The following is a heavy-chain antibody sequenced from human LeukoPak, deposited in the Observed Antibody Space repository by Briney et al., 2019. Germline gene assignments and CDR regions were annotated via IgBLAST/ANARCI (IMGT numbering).Heavy chain of an antibody. CDR3: ARLNDWVDY. CDR2: IYPDTSDT. Sequence: PGESLKISCKASGYSIVNYWIAWVRQMPGKGLEWVGIIYPDTSDTRYSPSFQGQVTISADKSISTAYLQWSSLKASDNGIYYCARLNDWVDYWGQGTLVTVSS. J-gene: IGHJ4*02. CDR1: GYSIVNYW. D-gene: IGHD3-9*01. V-gene: IGHV5-51*01.